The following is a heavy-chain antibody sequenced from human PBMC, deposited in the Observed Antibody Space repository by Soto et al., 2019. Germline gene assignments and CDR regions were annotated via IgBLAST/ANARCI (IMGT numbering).Heavy chain of an antibody. Sequence: EVQLVESGGDLVQPGGSLRLSCAASGFTFSDYAMNWVRQAPGKGLEWVSYIGRSVYDKHYPESMKGRFTISRDNARNSLSLQMNSLRDEDTAVYYCTRGDHAGWDFDFWGQGTLVTVSS. J-gene: IGHJ4*02. V-gene: IGHV3-48*02. D-gene: IGHD6-19*01. CDR2: IGRSVYDK. CDR3: TRGDHAGWDFDF. CDR1: GFTFSDYA.